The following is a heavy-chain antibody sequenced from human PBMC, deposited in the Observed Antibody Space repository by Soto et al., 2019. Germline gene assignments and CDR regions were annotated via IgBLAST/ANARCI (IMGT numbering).Heavy chain of an antibody. J-gene: IGHJ6*01. CDR1: GVTIRGLY. Sequence: PSETPRLTCAFDGVTIRGLYLILIRPPQGKGLEWIGEINHSGSTNYNPSLKSRVTISVDTSKNQFCLKLSSVTAPDTAVYYCARSRRHSPYCNSFPMYGMDVCGQGTTVTVSS. V-gene: IGHV4-34*01. CDR2: INHSGST. CDR3: ARSRRHSPYCNSFPMYGMDV. D-gene: IGHD2-2*01.